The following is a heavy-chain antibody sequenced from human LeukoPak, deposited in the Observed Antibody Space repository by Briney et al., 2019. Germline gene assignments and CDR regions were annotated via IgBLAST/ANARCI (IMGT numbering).Heavy chain of an antibody. V-gene: IGHV4-30-4*02. J-gene: IGHJ6*04. Sequence: SETLSLTCTVSGGSISSGDYYWSWIRQPPGKGLEWIGYIYYSGSTYYNPSLKSRVTISVDTPKNQFSLKLSSVTAADTAVYYCARDLSYSNSGMDVWGKGTTVTVSS. D-gene: IGHD4-11*01. CDR3: ARDLSYSNSGMDV. CDR2: IYYSGST. CDR1: GGSISSGDYY.